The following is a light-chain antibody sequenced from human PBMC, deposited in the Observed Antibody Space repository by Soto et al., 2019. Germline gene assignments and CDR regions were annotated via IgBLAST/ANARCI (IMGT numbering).Light chain of an antibody. Sequence: QSVLTQPRSVSGSPGQSVTISCTGTSIDVGDSDFVSWYQQHPGKAPKLMIYVVTNRPSGVSNRFSVSKSANTASLTISGLQAEDEADYYCNSFTNTSTRFVFGTGTKVTV. CDR2: VVT. CDR1: SIDVGDSDF. CDR3: NSFTNTSTRFV. V-gene: IGLV2-14*01. J-gene: IGLJ1*01.